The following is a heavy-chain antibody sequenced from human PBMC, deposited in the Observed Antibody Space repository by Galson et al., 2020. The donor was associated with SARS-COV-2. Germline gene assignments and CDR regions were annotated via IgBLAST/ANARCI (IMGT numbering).Heavy chain of an antibody. Sequence: GESLKISCAASGFTFTYYGMHWVRQAPGKGLEWVAFIRYDGTDKYYADSVKGRFTISRDNSKNTLYLQMNSLRAEDTAVYYCAKDQWFGPHFDYYGMDGWGQGTTVTVSS. CDR1: GFTFTYYG. CDR2: IRYDGTDK. V-gene: IGHV3-30*02. J-gene: IGHJ6*02. CDR3: AKDQWFGPHFDYYGMDG. D-gene: IGHD3-10*01.